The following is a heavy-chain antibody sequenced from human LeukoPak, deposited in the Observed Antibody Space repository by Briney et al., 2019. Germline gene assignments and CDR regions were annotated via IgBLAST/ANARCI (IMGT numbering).Heavy chain of an antibody. CDR3: ARASSGWYGY. CDR1: GFTFSSYA. V-gene: IGHV3-64*01. Sequence: PGGSLRLSCVVSGFTFSSYAMHWVRQAPGKGREYVSAISSNGGSTYYANSVKGRFTISRDNSKNTLYLQMGSLRVEDMAVYYCARASSGWYGYWGQGTPVTVSS. CDR2: ISSNGGST. J-gene: IGHJ4*02. D-gene: IGHD6-19*01.